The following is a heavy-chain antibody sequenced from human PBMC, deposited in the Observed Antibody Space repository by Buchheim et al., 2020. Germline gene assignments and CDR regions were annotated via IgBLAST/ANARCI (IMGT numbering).Heavy chain of an antibody. CDR3: AKGDSGSRPYYFDF. D-gene: IGHD6-19*01. Sequence: VQLLESGGGLVQPGGSLRLSCAASGFTFRNYAMSWVRQAPGKGPEWFSAIRDSGGDTYLADSVKGRFTISRDNSMNTLYLQMNSLRAEDTAVYHCAKGDSGSRPYYFDFWGQGTL. CDR2: IRDSGGDT. CDR1: GFTFRNYA. V-gene: IGHV3-23*01. J-gene: IGHJ4*02.